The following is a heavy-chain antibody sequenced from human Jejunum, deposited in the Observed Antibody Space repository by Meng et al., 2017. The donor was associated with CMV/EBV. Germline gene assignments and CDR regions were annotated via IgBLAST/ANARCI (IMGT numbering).Heavy chain of an antibody. CDR1: GFPFRTYP. V-gene: IGHV3-21*01. J-gene: IGHJ4*02. CDR2: ITISSTYI. D-gene: IGHD2-21*02. Sequence: ASGFPFRTYPMNWVRQAPGKGLEWVSSITISSTYIYYADSAKGRFTISRDNAKNSLYLQMNSLRADDTAVYYCARDYRRGDGSGWGQGTLVTVSS. CDR3: ARDYRRGDGSG.